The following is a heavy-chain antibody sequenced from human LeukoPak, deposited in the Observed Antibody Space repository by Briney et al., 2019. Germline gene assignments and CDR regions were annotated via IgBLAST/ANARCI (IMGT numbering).Heavy chain of an antibody. V-gene: IGHV4-39*01. CDR3: ARACSGGSCYSPWFDP. Sequence: SETLSLTCTVSGGSISSSGYYWGWIRQPPGKGLEWIASIYYSGSTYYNPSLKSRVTISVDTSKNQLSLKLSSVTAADTAVYYCARACSGGSCYSPWFDPWGQGTLVTVSS. D-gene: IGHD2-15*01. CDR2: IYYSGST. J-gene: IGHJ5*02. CDR1: GGSISSSGYY.